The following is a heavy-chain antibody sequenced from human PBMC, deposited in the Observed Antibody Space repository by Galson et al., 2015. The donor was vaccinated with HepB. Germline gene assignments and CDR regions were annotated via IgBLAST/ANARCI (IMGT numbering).Heavy chain of an antibody. D-gene: IGHD6-19*01. J-gene: IGHJ5*02. Sequence: CAISGDSVSSNSAAWNWIRQSPSRGLEWLGRTYYRSKWYNDYAVSVKSRITINPDTSKNQFSLQLNSVTPEDTAVYYCARERESSGWFDWFDPWGQGTLVTVSS. CDR2: TYYRSKWYN. CDR1: GDSVSSNSAA. V-gene: IGHV6-1*01. CDR3: ARERESSGWFDWFDP.